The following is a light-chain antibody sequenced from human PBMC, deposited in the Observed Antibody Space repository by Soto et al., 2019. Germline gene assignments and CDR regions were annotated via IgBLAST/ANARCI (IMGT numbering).Light chain of an antibody. V-gene: IGLV1-44*01. Sequence: QSVLTQPPSASGTPGQRVTISSSGSSSNIGSNTVNWYQRLPGTAPKLLIYTNNQRPSGVPDRFSGSKSGTSASLAISGLQSEDEADYYCAAWDDSLSWVFGGGTKVTVL. J-gene: IGLJ3*02. CDR3: AAWDDSLSWV. CDR1: SSNIGSNT. CDR2: TNN.